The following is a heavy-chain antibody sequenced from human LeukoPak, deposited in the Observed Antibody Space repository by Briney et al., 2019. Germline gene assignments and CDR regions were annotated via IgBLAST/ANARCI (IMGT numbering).Heavy chain of an antibody. CDR3: ARKGNGALDI. Sequence: PGGSLRLSCAPSGFIFSNYAISWVRQAPGKGLEWVSDISDIGASTNYVGSVKGRFTISRDNSKNMLYMQMNSLRAEDTALYYCARKGNGALDIWGQGTVVTVSS. J-gene: IGHJ3*02. D-gene: IGHD1-1*01. CDR1: GFIFSNYA. CDR2: ISDIGAST. V-gene: IGHV3-23*01.